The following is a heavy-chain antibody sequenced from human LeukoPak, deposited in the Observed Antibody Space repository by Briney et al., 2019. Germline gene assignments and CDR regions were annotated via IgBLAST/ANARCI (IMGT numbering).Heavy chain of an antibody. CDR2: VSYDGSNK. D-gene: IGHD5-18*01. Sequence: GGSLRLSCAASGFTFSSSAMHWVRQAPGRGLEWVAIVSYDGSNKYYEESVKGRFTISRDNSKNTLYLQVHSLRVEDAAVYYCARDKIQLWSGDYYYGMDVWGQGTTVTVSS. V-gene: IGHV3-30*04. CDR3: ARDKIQLWSGDYYYGMDV. J-gene: IGHJ6*02. CDR1: GFTFSSSA.